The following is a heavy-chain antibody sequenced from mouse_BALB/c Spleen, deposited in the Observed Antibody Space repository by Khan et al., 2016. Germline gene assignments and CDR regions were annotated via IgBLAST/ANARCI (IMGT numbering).Heavy chain of an antibody. J-gene: IGHJ3*01. CDR3: AEAYYGSNWFAY. CDR2: INTNTGEP. V-gene: IGHV9-3*02. CDR1: GYTFTNYG. D-gene: IGHD1-1*01. Sequence: QIQLVQSGPELKKPGETVKISCKASGYTFTNYGMNWVKQAPGKGLKWMGWINTNTGEPTYAEEFKGRFAFSLETSAGTAYLQINNLKNEDTATXYCAEAYYGSNWFAYWGQGTLVTVSA.